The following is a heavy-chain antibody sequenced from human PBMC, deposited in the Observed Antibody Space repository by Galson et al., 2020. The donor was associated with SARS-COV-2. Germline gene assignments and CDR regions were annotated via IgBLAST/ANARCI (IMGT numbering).Heavy chain of an antibody. J-gene: IGHJ3*02. CDR3: ARTSGGTDAFDI. V-gene: IGHV4-31*03. Sequence: SETLSLTCTVSGGSISSGGYYWSWIRQHPGKGLEWLGYIYYSGSTYYNPSLKSRFTISVDTSKNQFSLKLGSVTAADTALYYCARTSGGTDAFDIWGKGTMVTVSS. CDR1: GGSISSGGYY. D-gene: IGHD1-1*01. CDR2: IYYSGST.